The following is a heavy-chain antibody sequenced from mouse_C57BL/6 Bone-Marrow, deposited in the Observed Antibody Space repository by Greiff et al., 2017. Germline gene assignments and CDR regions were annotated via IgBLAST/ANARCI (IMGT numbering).Heavy chain of an antibody. V-gene: IGHV5-16*01. CDR1: GFTFSDYY. CDR2: INYDGSST. J-gene: IGHJ3*01. Sequence: EVKVVESEGGLVQPGSSMKLSCTASGFTFSDYYMAWVRQVPEKGLEWVANINYDGSSTYYLDSLTSRFIISRDNAKNILYLQMSSLKSEDTATYYCARGEYYGSAWFAYWGQGTLVTVSA. CDR3: ARGEYYGSAWFAY. D-gene: IGHD1-1*01.